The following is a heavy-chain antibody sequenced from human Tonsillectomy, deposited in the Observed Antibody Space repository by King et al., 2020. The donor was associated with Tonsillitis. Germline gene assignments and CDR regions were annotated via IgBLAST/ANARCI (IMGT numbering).Heavy chain of an antibody. CDR1: GFTFSSYG. V-gene: IGHV3-30*02. Sequence: QLVQSGGGVVQPGGSLRLSCAASGFTFSSYGMHWVRQAPGKGLEWVAFIRYDGSYKYYADSVKGRFTISRDNSKNTLYLQMNCLRAEDTAVYYCAKDREVYYYDSSGYYPNYWGQGTLVTVSS. D-gene: IGHD3-22*01. CDR2: IRYDGSYK. J-gene: IGHJ4*02. CDR3: AKDREVYYYDSSGYYPNY.